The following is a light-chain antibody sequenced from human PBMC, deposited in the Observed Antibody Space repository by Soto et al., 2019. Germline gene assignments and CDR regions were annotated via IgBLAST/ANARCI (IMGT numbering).Light chain of an antibody. CDR1: ENVSTF. CDR2: VAS. CDR3: QQYGSSPFT. V-gene: IGKV3-20*01. Sequence: EVGLTQSPATLSFSPGERATLSCRARENVSTFVNWYQQKPGQAPRLPFYVASNRATGIPARFSGSGSGTDFTLTTSRLEPEDFAVYYCQQYGSSPFTFGPGTKVDIK. J-gene: IGKJ3*01.